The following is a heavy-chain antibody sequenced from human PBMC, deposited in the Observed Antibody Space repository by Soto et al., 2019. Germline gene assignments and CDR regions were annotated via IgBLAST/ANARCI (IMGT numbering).Heavy chain of an antibody. CDR1: GFTFSSYA. CDR3: ARGAERFDY. CDR2: IVSSGGST. Sequence: EVQLVESGGGLVQPGGSLRLYCAASGFTFSSYAMHWVRQAPGKGLEYVSAIVSSGGSTYYANSVKGRFTISRDNSKSTLHLQMGSLRAADMAVYYCARGAERFDYWGPGTRVTVSS. J-gene: IGHJ4*02. V-gene: IGHV3-64*01.